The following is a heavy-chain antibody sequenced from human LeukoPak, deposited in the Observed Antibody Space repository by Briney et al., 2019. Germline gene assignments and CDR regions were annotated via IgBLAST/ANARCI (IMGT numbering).Heavy chain of an antibody. CDR3: ARVPRPGYCSSTSCYPDAFDI. J-gene: IGHJ3*02. D-gene: IGHD2-2*03. CDR1: GGSISSGDYY. V-gene: IGHV4-30-4*08. CDR2: IYYSGST. Sequence: SSQTLSLTCTVSGGSISSGDYYWSWIRQPPGKGLEWIGYIYYSGSTYYNPSLKIRVTISVYTSKNQFSLKLSSVTAADTAVYYCARVPRPGYCSSTSCYPDAFDIWGQGTMVTVSS.